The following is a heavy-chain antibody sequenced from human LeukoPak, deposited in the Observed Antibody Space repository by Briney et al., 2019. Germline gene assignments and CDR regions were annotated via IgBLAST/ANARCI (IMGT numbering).Heavy chain of an antibody. CDR2: ISSSSSTI. Sequence: GGSLRLSCAASGFTFSSYSMNWVRQAPGKGLEWVSYISSSSSTIYYADSVKGRFTISRDNAKKSLYLQMNSLRAEHPAVYYTPRGSYYGSGSYWNLDYWRQGTLVTVSS. V-gene: IGHV3-48*01. D-gene: IGHD3-10*01. CDR1: GFTFSSYS. CDR3: PRGSYYGSGSYWNLDY. J-gene: IGHJ4*02.